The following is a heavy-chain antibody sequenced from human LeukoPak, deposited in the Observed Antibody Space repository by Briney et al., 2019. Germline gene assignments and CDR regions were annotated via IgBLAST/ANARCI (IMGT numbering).Heavy chain of an antibody. J-gene: IGHJ4*02. CDR1: GYTFTSYG. V-gene: IGHV1-18*01. Sequence: ASVKVPCKASGYTFTSYGISWVRQAPGQGLEWMGWISAYNGNTNYAQKLQGRVTMTTDTSTSTAYMELRSLRSDDTAVYYCARDSGERGSGSYLIAYWGQGTLVTVSS. CDR2: ISAYNGNT. D-gene: IGHD3-10*01. CDR3: ARDSGERGSGSYLIAY.